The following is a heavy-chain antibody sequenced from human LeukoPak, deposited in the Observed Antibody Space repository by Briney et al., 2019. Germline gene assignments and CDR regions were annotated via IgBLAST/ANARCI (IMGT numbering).Heavy chain of an antibody. CDR2: IYYSGST. V-gene: IGHV4-31*03. D-gene: IGHD6-13*01. Sequence: PSQTLSLTCTVSGGSISSGGYYWSWLRQHPGKGLEWIGYIYYSGSTYYNPSLKSRVTISVDTSKNQFSLKLSSVTAADTAVYYCXXXXXGVAAAXTXNWXDPWGHXTLVXVSS. CDR3: XXXXXGVAAAXTXNWXDP. CDR1: GGSISSGGYY. J-gene: IGHJ5*02.